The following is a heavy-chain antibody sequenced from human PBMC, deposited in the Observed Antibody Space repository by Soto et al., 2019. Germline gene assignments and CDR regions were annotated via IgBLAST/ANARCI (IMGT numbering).Heavy chain of an antibody. CDR3: ARTAYYGDYVYYGMDV. CDR1: GYSFTSYW. V-gene: IGHV5-51*01. CDR2: IYPGDSDS. D-gene: IGHD4-17*01. Sequence: GEALKISCKGSGYSFTSYWIGWVRQMPGKGLEWVGVIYPGDSDSRYSPSFQRQVTISADKSISTAYLQWSSLKASDTAMYYCARTAYYGDYVYYGMDVWGQGTTVTVSS. J-gene: IGHJ6*01.